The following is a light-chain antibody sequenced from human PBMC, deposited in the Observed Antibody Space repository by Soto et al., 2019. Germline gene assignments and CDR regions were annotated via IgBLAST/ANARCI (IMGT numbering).Light chain of an antibody. V-gene: IGKV3-20*01. CDR1: QSVSSSS. CDR2: DAS. CDR3: QQYGGSPRT. J-gene: IGKJ1*01. Sequence: IVVTESAVTLSLSPGERATVSCSGSQSVSSSSLAWYQQKRGQAPRLLIHDASSRATGIPDRFSGSGSGTDFTLTISRLEPEDFAVYYCQQYGGSPRTFGQGTKVDIK.